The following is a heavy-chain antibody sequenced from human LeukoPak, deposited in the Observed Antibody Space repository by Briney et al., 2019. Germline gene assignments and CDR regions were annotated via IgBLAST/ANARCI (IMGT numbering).Heavy chain of an antibody. CDR1: GYTFSDYY. J-gene: IGHJ5*02. V-gene: IGHV1-2*02. CDR3: ARRESDTAPRWFDP. D-gene: IGHD5-18*01. CDR2: INPNSGAT. Sequence: ASVKVSCKASGYTFSDYYIHWVRQAPGHGLEWMGWINPNSGATNYAQKFQGRVTMTRDPSISTAYMELSSLKSDDTAVYYCARRESDTAPRWFDPWGQGTLVTVSS.